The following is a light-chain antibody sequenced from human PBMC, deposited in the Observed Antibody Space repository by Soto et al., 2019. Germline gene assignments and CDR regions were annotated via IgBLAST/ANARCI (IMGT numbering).Light chain of an antibody. V-gene: IGKV1-12*01. J-gene: IGKJ5*01. CDR1: QAISTW. CDR3: QQADSFPIT. CDR2: SAS. Sequence: DIQMTQSPSSVSASVGDRVTITCRASQAISTWLAWYQQKPGKAPKLLVYSASSLQTGVPSRFIGSGSGTDFTLTISSLQPEDFATYYCQQADSFPITFGQGTRQEIK.